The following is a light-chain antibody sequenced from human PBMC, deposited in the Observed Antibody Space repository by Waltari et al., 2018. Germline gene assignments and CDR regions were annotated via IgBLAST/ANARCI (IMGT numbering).Light chain of an antibody. Sequence: DIQMTQFPSTLSASVGDRVTITCRASQSINTWLAWYQQKPGKAPNLLIYKTSTLESGVPSRFTGSGSGTEFTLTIDSLQPDDFATYYCQQYNSYSNTFGQGTKVGIK. CDR3: QQYNSYSNT. CDR1: QSINTW. J-gene: IGKJ2*01. CDR2: KTS. V-gene: IGKV1-5*03.